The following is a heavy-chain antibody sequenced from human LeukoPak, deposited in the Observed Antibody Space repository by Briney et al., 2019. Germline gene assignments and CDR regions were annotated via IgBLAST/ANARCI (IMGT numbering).Heavy chain of an antibody. CDR3: ARKDFFTPHS. CDR1: GFPFSAYY. CDR2: IGFSSIGYSSDHL. Sequence: PGGSLRLSCAASGFPFSAYYMTWIRQAPGKGLEWVSSIGFSSIGYSSDHLKYADSVKGRFTISRDNAKNSLFLQMDSLRAEDTAVYFCARKDFFTPHSWGQGTLVTVSS. J-gene: IGHJ4*02. V-gene: IGHV3-11*03. D-gene: IGHD3/OR15-3a*01.